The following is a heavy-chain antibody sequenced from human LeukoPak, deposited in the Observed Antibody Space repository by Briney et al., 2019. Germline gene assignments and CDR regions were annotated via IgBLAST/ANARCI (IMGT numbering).Heavy chain of an antibody. CDR2: ITPIFGTA. Sequence: SVKVSCKASGYTFTSYGISWVRQAPGQGLEWMGGITPIFGTAKYAQKFQGRVTITAVESMSTAYMELSSLRSEDTAVYYCARGWLAETTVVTPYNYWGQGTLVTVSS. CDR1: GYTFTSYG. D-gene: IGHD4-23*01. CDR3: ARGWLAETTVVTPYNY. J-gene: IGHJ4*02. V-gene: IGHV1-69*13.